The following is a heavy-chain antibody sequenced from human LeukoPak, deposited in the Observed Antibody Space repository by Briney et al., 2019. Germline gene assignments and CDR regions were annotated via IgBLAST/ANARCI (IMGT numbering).Heavy chain of an antibody. J-gene: IGHJ4*02. V-gene: IGHV3-33*05. Sequence: GGSLRLSCAASGFTFSYYGMHWVRQAPGKGLEWVALISYDEVNQDYADSVKGRFTISRDNSEKTLYLQMNSLRAEDTAVYYCAREGGPYRPLDYSGQGTLVTVAS. CDR1: GFTFSYYG. CDR3: AREGGPYRPLDY. CDR2: ISYDEVNQ.